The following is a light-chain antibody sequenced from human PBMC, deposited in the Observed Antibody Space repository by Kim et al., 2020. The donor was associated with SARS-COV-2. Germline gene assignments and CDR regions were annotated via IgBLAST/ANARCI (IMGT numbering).Light chain of an antibody. Sequence: SSELTQDPAVSVALGQTVRLTCQGDSLRNYYATWYQQRPGQAPVLVLFGKYNRPSGIPDRFSGSGSGNTASLTITGAQAEDAADYYCNSRDSSDDHVVFG. V-gene: IGLV3-19*01. CDR3: NSRDSSDDHVV. CDR2: GKY. CDR1: SLRNYY. J-gene: IGLJ3*02.